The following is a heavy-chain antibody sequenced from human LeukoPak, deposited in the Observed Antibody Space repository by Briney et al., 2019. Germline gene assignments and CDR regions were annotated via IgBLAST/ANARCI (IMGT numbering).Heavy chain of an antibody. CDR3: ARLSPDYYDSSGYYPFDY. Sequence: GESLRISCKGSGYSFTSYWISWVRQMPGKGLEWMGRIDPSYSYTNYSPSFQGHVTISADKSISTAYLQWSSLKASDTAMYYCARLSPDYYDSSGYYPFDYWGQGTLVTVSS. V-gene: IGHV5-10-1*01. CDR2: IDPSYSYT. CDR1: GYSFTSYW. D-gene: IGHD3-22*01. J-gene: IGHJ4*02.